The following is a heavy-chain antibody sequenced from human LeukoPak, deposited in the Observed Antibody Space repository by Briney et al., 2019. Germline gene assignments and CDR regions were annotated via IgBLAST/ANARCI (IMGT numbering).Heavy chain of an antibody. CDR1: GYSFTNYW. CDR2: IYPGDSDT. V-gene: IGHV5-51*01. Sequence: GESLKISCQASGYSFTNYWIGWVRQMPGKGLEWLGIIYPGDSDTRYSPSFQGQVTISVDKSISTAYLQCRSLKASDTAMYYCARRGSYVGGFDYWGQGTLVTVSS. CDR3: ARRGSYVGGFDY. D-gene: IGHD1-26*01. J-gene: IGHJ4*02.